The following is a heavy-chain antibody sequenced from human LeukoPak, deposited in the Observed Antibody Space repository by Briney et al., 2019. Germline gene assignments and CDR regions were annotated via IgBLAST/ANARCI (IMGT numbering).Heavy chain of an antibody. CDR2: IYYSGST. D-gene: IGHD4-17*01. V-gene: IGHV4-59*08. CDR1: GGSISSYY. J-gene: IGHJ4*02. Sequence: PSETLSLTCTVSGGSISSYYWSWLRQPPGKGLEWIGYIYYSGSTNYNPSLKSRVTISVDTSKNQFSLKLSSVTAADTAVYYCAGGHYGALPDYWGQGTLVTVSS. CDR3: AGGHYGALPDY.